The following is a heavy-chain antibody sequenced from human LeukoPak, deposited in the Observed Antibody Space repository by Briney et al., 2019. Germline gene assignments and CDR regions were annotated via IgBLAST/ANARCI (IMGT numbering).Heavy chain of an antibody. CDR3: ARGSGATYSSSWYLDY. Sequence: TGGSLRLSCAASGFTFSSYSMNWVRQAPGKGLEWVSSISSSSYIYYADSVKGRFTISRDNAKNSLYLQMNSLRAEDTAVYYCARGSGATYSSSWYLDYWGQGTLVTVSS. CDR1: GFTFSSYS. J-gene: IGHJ4*02. V-gene: IGHV3-21*01. CDR2: ISSSSYI. D-gene: IGHD6-13*01.